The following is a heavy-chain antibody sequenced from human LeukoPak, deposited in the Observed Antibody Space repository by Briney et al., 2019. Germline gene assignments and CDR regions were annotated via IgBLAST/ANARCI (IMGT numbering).Heavy chain of an antibody. V-gene: IGHV3-13*01. J-gene: IGHJ2*01. CDR3: ARGLTMITERYFDL. D-gene: IGHD3-22*01. Sequence: GGSLRLSCAASGFTFSSYDMHWVRQATGKGLEWVSAIGTAGDTYYPGSVKGRFTISRENEKNSLYLQMNSLRAGDTAVYYCARGLTMITERYFDLWGRGTLVTVSS. CDR2: IGTAGDT. CDR1: GFTFSSYD.